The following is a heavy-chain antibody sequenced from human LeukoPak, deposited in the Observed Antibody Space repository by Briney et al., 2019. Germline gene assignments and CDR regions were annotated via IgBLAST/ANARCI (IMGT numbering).Heavy chain of an antibody. Sequence: SETLSLTCTVSGGSISSGGYYWSWIRQPPGKGLEWIGYIYHSGSTYYNPSLKSRVTISVDTSKNQFSLKLSSVTAADTAVYYCARRADPIGGRANLLAARQAGFDPWGRGLLVAVSS. CDR3: ARRADPIGGRANLLAARQAGFDP. CDR1: GGSISSGGYY. J-gene: IGHJ5*02. V-gene: IGHV4-30-2*01. CDR2: IYHSGST. D-gene: IGHD6-6*01.